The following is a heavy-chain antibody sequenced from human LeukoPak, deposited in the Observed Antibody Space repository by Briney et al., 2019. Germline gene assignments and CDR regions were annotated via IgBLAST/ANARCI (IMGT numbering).Heavy chain of an antibody. CDR1: GFTVSSNY. CDR2: IYSGGST. D-gene: IGHD3-9*01. J-gene: IGHJ4*02. CDR3: AKPLVGTSFDY. Sequence: GGSLRLSCAASGFTVSSNYMSWVRQAPGKGLEWVSIIYSGGSTYYADSVKGRFTISRDNSKNTLYLQMNSLRAEDTAVYYCAKPLVGTSFDYWGQGTLVTVSS. V-gene: IGHV3-53*05.